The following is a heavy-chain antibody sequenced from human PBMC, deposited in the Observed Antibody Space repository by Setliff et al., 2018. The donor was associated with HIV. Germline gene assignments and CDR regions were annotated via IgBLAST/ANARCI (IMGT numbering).Heavy chain of an antibody. D-gene: IGHD2-2*01. Sequence: ASVKVSCKASGYTFTSYTMYWVRHASGQGLELMGWINTNTGNPTYAPGFTGQFVFSLDTSVSTAYLQISSLQAEDTVVYYCARGALVPAAIGAYYYYMDVWGKGTTGTASS. CDR3: ARGALVPAAIGAYYYYMDV. V-gene: IGHV7-4-1*02. CDR2: INTNTGNP. J-gene: IGHJ6*03. CDR1: GYTFTSYT.